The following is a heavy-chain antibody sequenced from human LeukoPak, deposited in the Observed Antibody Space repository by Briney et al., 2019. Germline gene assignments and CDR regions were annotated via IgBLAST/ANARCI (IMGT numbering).Heavy chain of an antibody. D-gene: IGHD2-21*02. CDR3: TKSGASYCGGDCLSRILRV. Sequence: GGSLRLSCAASGFTFSSYAMNWVRQAPGKGLEWVSIISGGGDETYYADSVKGRFTIFRDNSKNTLYLQMNSLRDEDTAVYYCTKSGASYCGGDCLSRILRVWGQGTLVTVSS. CDR1: GFTFSSYA. J-gene: IGHJ4*02. V-gene: IGHV3-23*01. CDR2: ISGGGDET.